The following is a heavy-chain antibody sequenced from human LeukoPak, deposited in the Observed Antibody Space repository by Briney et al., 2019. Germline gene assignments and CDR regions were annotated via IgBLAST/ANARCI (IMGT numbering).Heavy chain of an antibody. CDR2: IYYSGST. Sequence: SETLSLTCTVSGGSISSGDYYWSWIRQPPGKGLEWIGYIYYSGSTYYNPSLKSRVTISVDTSKNQFSLKLSSVTAADTAVYYCARERGNDSSGYYHDAFDIWGQGTMVTVSS. D-gene: IGHD3-22*01. CDR3: ARERGNDSSGYYHDAFDI. CDR1: GGSISSGDYY. V-gene: IGHV4-30-4*01. J-gene: IGHJ3*02.